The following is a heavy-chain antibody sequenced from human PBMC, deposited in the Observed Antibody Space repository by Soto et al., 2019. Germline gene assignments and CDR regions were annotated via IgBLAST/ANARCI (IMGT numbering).Heavy chain of an antibody. CDR2: INHSGST. J-gene: IGHJ4*02. CDR1: GGSFSGYY. D-gene: IGHD6-19*01. CDR3: ARGIGRLLRGWIDY. Sequence: SETLSLTCAVYGGSFSGYYWSWIRQPPGKGLEWIGEINHSGSTNYNPSLKSRVTISVDTSKNQFSLKLSSVTAADTAVYYCARGIGRLLRGWIDYWGQGTLVTVSS. V-gene: IGHV4-34*01.